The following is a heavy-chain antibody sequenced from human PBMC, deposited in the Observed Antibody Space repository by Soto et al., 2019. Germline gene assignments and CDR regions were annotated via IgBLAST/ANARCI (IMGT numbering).Heavy chain of an antibody. CDR1: GYTFTGYY. CDR2: INPNSGGT. Sequence: ASVKVSCKASGYTFTGYYMHWVRRAPGQGLEWMGWINPNSGGTNYAQKFQGWVTMTRDTSISTAYMELSRLRSDDTAVYYCARDLAGDGDAFDIWGQGTMVTVSS. V-gene: IGHV1-2*04. CDR3: ARDLAGDGDAFDI. J-gene: IGHJ3*02. D-gene: IGHD6-19*01.